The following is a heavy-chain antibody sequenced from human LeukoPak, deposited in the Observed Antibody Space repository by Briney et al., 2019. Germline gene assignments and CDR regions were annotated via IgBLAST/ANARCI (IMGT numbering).Heavy chain of an antibody. CDR2: ISAYNGNT. CDR1: GYTFTSYG. J-gene: IGHJ5*02. D-gene: IGHD6-19*01. CDR3: ARVGAVAGPGGWFDP. V-gene: IGHV1-18*01. Sequence: ASVKVSCKASGYTFTSYGISWVRQAPGQGLEWMGWISAYNGNTNYAPKLQGRVTMTTDTSTSTAYMELRSLRSDDTAVYYCARVGAVAGPGGWFDPWGQGTLVTVSS.